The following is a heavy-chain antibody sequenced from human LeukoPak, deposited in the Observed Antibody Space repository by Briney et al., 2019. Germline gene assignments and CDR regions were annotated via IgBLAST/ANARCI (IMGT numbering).Heavy chain of an antibody. J-gene: IGHJ4*02. V-gene: IGHV3-7*01. CDR3: ARVDGSSSCPDY. D-gene: IGHD6-13*01. CDR1: GFTFSSYW. CDR2: IKQDGSET. Sequence: GGSLRLSCAAFGFTFSSYWMSWVRQAPGKGLEWVANIKQDGSETYYVDSVKGRFTISRDNAKNLLYLEMNSLRAEDTALYYCARVDGSSSCPDYWGQGTLVTVSS.